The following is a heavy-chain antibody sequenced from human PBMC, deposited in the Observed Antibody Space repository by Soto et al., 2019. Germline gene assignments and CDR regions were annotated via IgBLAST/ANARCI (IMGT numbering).Heavy chain of an antibody. CDR1: GFTFSTYA. V-gene: IGHV3-23*01. Sequence: EVPLLESGGGLVQPGGSLRLSCATPGFTFSTYAMTWVRQAPGKGLEWVSGISDGGSNTYYADSVKGRFTISRDTSKNTLYLHMNSLRAEDTAVYYCARVFCSDGVCYMGQFDYWGQGTLVTVSS. CDR2: ISDGGSNT. D-gene: IGHD2-8*01. J-gene: IGHJ4*02. CDR3: ARVFCSDGVCYMGQFDY.